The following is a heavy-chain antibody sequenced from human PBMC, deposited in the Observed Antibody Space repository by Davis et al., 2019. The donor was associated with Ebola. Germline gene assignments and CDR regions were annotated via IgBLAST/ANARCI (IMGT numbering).Heavy chain of an antibody. CDR2: INPNSGGP. CDR3: ARDLERRDGDSWSYYYYYMDV. D-gene: IGHD5-24*01. Sequence: ASVKVSCKASGYTLTGYYIHWVRQAPGQGLEWMGWINPNSGGPTYAQKFQGRVTMTRDTSISTAYMELSRLRSDDTAVYYCARDLERRDGDSWSYYYYYMDVWGKGTTVTVSS. V-gene: IGHV1-2*02. J-gene: IGHJ6*03. CDR1: GYTLTGYY.